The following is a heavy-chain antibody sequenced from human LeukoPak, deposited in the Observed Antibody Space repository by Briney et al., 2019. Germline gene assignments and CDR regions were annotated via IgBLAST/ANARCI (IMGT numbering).Heavy chain of an antibody. CDR2: IRWSSDSV. CDR1: GFPFDDYA. Sequence: GGSLRLSCPASGFPFDDYAMHWVRQAPGRGLEWVSGIRWSSDSVGYADSVRGRFTISRDKAKNSLYLQMNSLRAEDTALYYCVKDFGQTTAAIAYWGQGTLVTVSS. D-gene: IGHD2-2*01. V-gene: IGHV3-9*01. CDR3: VKDFGQTTAAIAY. J-gene: IGHJ4*02.